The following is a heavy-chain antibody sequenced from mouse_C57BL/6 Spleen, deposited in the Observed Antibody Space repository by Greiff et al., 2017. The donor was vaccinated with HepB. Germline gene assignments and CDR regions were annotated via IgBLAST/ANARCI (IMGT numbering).Heavy chain of an antibody. V-gene: IGHV3-8*01. Sequence: EVQLQESGPGLAKPSQTLSLTCSVTGYSITSDYWNWIRKFPGNKLEYMGYISYSGSTYHNPSLKSRISITRDTSTNQYYLQLNSVTTEDTATYYCARYYGSSYGYFDVWGTGTTVTVSS. CDR1: GYSITSDY. J-gene: IGHJ1*03. D-gene: IGHD1-1*01. CDR2: ISYSGST. CDR3: ARYYGSSYGYFDV.